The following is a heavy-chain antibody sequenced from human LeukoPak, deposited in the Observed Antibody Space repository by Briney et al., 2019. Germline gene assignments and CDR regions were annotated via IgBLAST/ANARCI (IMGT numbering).Heavy chain of an antibody. CDR3: AKLYSSSWYLNAFDI. Sequence: GGSLRLSYAASGFTFSSYAMSWVRQAPGKGLEWVSAISGSGGSTYYADSVKGRFTISRDNSKNTLYLQMNSLRAEDTAVYYCAKLYSSSWYLNAFDIWGQGTMVTVSS. D-gene: IGHD6-13*01. V-gene: IGHV3-23*01. CDR2: ISGSGGST. CDR1: GFTFSSYA. J-gene: IGHJ3*02.